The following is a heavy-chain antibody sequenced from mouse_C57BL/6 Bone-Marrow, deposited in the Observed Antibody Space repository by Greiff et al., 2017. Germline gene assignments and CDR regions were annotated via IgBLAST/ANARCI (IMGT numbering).Heavy chain of an antibody. CDR1: GYTFTSYG. J-gene: IGHJ4*01. V-gene: IGHV1-81*01. CDR2: IYPRSGNT. CDR3: ARDSEVGLAMDY. D-gene: IGHD2-14*01. Sequence: LQESGAELARPGASVKLSCKASGYTFTSYGISWVKQRTGQGLEWIGEIYPRSGNTYYNEKFKGKATLTADKSSSTAYMELRSLTSEDSAVYFCARDSEVGLAMDYWGQGTSVTVSS.